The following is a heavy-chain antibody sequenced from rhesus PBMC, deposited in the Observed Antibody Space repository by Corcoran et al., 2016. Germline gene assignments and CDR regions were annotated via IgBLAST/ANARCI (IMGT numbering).Heavy chain of an antibody. J-gene: IGHJ4*01. CDR2: VYSSSGNT. CDR1: GASISGGYA. CDR3: ARGEMGPFDY. V-gene: IGHV4S7*01. D-gene: IGHD3-34*01. Sequence: QVHLQESGPGLLKPSETLSLPSAVSGASISGGYARGWVRQPPGQGLGWVGSVYSSSGNTYYNPSLKSRVTISTDTSKNQFSLKLSSVTAADTAVYYCARGEMGPFDYWGQGVLVTVSS.